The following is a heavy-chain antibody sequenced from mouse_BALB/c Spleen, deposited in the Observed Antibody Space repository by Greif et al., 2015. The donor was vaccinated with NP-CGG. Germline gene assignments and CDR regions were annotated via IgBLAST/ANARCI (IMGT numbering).Heavy chain of an antibody. CDR3: ARDRLDSSGFPFAY. D-gene: IGHD3-2*01. V-gene: IGHV5-6-3*01. CDR2: INSNGGST. Sequence: EVQLQQSGGGLVQPGGSLKLSCAASGFTFSSYGMSWVRQTPDKRLELVATINSNGGSTYYPDSVKGRFTISRDNAKNTLYLQMSSLKSEDTAMYYCARDRLDSSGFPFAYWGQGTLVTVSA. CDR1: GFTFSSYG. J-gene: IGHJ3*01.